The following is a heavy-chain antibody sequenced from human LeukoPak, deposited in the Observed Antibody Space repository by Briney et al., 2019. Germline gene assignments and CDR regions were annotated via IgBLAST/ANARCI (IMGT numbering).Heavy chain of an antibody. CDR1: GFTFSDYY. CDR3: ARENRIQLWAPLDY. D-gene: IGHD5-18*01. Sequence: KPGGSLRLSCAASGFTFSDYYMSWIRQAPGKGLEGVSYISSSGSTIYYADSVKGRFTISWDNAKNSLYLQMNSLRAEDTAVYYCARENRIQLWAPLDYWGQGTLVTVSS. CDR2: ISSSGSTI. V-gene: IGHV3-11*04. J-gene: IGHJ4*02.